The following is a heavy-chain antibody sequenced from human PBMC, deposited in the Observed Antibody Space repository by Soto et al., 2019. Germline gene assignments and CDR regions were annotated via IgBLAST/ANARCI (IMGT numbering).Heavy chain of an antibody. D-gene: IGHD6-6*01. CDR1: GYNFNNYW. J-gene: IGHJ4*02. CDR3: ATKGNSSSGFDV. Sequence: PGESLKISCKGSGYNFNNYWIGWVRLMPGKGLEWMGIIYPGGSDIRYSPSFQGQVTISADKFISTAYLKWSSLKASDTAMYYCATKGNSSSGFDVWGQGTLGTVSS. V-gene: IGHV5-51*01. CDR2: IYPGGSDI.